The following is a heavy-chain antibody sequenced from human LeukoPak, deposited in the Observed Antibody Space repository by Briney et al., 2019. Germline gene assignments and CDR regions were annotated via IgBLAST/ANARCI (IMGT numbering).Heavy chain of an antibody. V-gene: IGHV3-48*01. Sequence: GGSLRLSCAASGFTFSSFGMRWVRQAPGKGLEWVSYIPGFPSPIYYADSVKGRFTISRDNAQNTLYLQMNSLRVEDTAVYYCARTLPTKFDSWGQGTLVTVSS. D-gene: IGHD5-12*01. CDR3: ARTLPTKFDS. J-gene: IGHJ4*02. CDR1: GFTFSSFG. CDR2: IPGFPSPI.